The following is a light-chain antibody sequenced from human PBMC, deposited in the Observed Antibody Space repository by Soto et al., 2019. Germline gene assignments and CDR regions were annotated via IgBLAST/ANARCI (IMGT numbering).Light chain of an antibody. CDR3: QQRLNWPPG. V-gene: IGKV3-11*01. J-gene: IGKJ1*01. Sequence: DSVLTQSPATLSLSHKTRATFSCRASQSVSSDLVWYQQKPGQAPRLLIYDASNRATGIPARFSGSRSGTDFTLTIRDLEPADFGLYYCQQRLNWPPGFGQGTKVDIK. CDR1: QSVSSD. CDR2: DAS.